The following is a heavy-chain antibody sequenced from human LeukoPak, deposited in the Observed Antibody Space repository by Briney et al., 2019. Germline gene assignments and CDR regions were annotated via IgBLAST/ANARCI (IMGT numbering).Heavy chain of an antibody. CDR2: IRSKAYGGTT. CDR3: SGEYYYDSSGYYPPINYYMDV. V-gene: IGHV3-49*03. J-gene: IGHJ6*03. CDR1: GFTFGDYA. Sequence: GGSLRLSCTASGFTFGDYAMGWFRQAPGKGLEWVGFIRSKAYGGTTEYAASVKGRFTISRDDSKSIAYLQMNSLKTEDTAVYYCSGEYYYDSSGYYPPINYYMDVWGKGTTVTVSS. D-gene: IGHD3-22*01.